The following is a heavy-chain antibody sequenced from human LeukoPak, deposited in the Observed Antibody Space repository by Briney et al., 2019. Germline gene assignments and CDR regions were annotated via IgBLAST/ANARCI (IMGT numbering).Heavy chain of an antibody. CDR1: GFTFSNFA. V-gene: IGHV3-23*01. D-gene: IGHD3-16*01. J-gene: IGHJ4*02. CDR2: ISDSGGDT. Sequence: PGGSLRLSCAASGFTFSNFAMSWVRQAPGKGLQWVSAISDSGGDTFYADSVKGRFTISRDNSKNTLYLQMNSLRAEDTAVYYCAKVGVGWVAFEYWGQGTLVTVSS. CDR3: AKVGVGWVAFEY.